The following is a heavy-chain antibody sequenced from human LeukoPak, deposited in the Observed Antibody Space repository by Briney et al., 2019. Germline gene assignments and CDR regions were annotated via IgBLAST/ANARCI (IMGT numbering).Heavy chain of an antibody. D-gene: IGHD3-10*01. V-gene: IGHV4-39*01. Sequence: PSETLSLTCTVSGGSIRSRYYYWGWIRQPPGKGLEWIGSIYDSGSTYYNPSLKSRVTISVDTPKNQFSLKQNSVNAADTARYYCASHYGPWGQGTLVTVSS. CDR2: IYDSGST. J-gene: IGHJ5*02. CDR3: ASHYGP. CDR1: GGSIRSRYYY.